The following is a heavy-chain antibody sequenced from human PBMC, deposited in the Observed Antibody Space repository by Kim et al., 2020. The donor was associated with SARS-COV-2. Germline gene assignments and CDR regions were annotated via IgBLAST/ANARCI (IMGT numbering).Heavy chain of an antibody. CDR2: IYPGDSDT. D-gene: IGHD3-10*01. Sequence: GESLKISCKGSGYSFTSYWIGWVRQMPGKGLEWMGIIYPGDSDTRYSPSFQGQVTISADKSISTAYLQWSSLKASDTAMYYCARRGLGFGELFPQNWFDPWGQGTLVTVSS. CDR1: GYSFTSYW. J-gene: IGHJ5*02. V-gene: IGHV5-51*01. CDR3: ARRGLGFGELFPQNWFDP.